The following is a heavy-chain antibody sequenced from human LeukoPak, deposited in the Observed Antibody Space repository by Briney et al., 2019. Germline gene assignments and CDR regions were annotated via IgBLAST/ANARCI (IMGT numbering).Heavy chain of an antibody. D-gene: IGHD3-10*01. CDR1: GGSFSGYY. V-gene: IGHV4-34*01. Sequence: PSETLSLTCAVYGGSFSGYYWSWIRQPPGKGLEWIGEINHSGSTNYNPSLKSRVTISVDTSTNQFSLKLSSVTAADTAVYYCARVRAVLLWFGKKENAFDPWGQGTLVTVSS. J-gene: IGHJ5*02. CDR2: INHSGST. CDR3: ARVRAVLLWFGKKENAFDP.